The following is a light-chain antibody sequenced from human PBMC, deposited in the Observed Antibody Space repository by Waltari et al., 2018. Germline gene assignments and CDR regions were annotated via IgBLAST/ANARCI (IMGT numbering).Light chain of an antibody. CDR1: QSISNW. V-gene: IGKV1-5*03. Sequence: DIQMTQSPSTLSASVGDRVTITCRASQSISNWLAWYQQRPGKAPILLIYKASTLQATVPSRFSCSVSGTEFALTINSLQPDDFATYYCQEYNTYFRTFGQGTKVEVK. J-gene: IGKJ1*01. CDR3: QEYNTYFRT. CDR2: KAS.